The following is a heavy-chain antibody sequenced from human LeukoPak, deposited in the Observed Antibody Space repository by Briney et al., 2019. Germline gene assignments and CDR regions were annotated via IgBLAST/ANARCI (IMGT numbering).Heavy chain of an antibody. D-gene: IGHD3-10*01. J-gene: IGHJ6*02. V-gene: IGHV1-2*02. CDR1: VDTFTGYY. CDR2: INPNSGGT. CDR3: ARDVYYYGSGTRDGMDV. Sequence: VASVKVSCKASVDTFTGYYMHWVRQAPGQGLEWMGWINPNSGGTNYAQKFQGRVTMTRDTSISTAYMELSRLRSDDTAVYYCARDVYYYGSGTRDGMDVWGQGTTVTVSS.